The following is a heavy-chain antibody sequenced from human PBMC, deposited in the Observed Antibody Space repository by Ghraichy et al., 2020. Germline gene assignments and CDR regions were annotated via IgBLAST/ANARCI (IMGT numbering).Heavy chain of an antibody. CDR1: GFTFSSYS. D-gene: IGHD1-26*01. CDR2: ISSSSSYI. CDR3: ARDEPVGATSPGVDY. Sequence: GGSLRLSCAASGFTFSSYSMNWVRQAPGKGLEWVSSISSSSSYIYYADSVKGRFTISRDNAKNSLYLQMNSLRAEDTAVYYCARDEPVGATSPGVDYWGQGTLVTVSS. J-gene: IGHJ4*02. V-gene: IGHV3-21*01.